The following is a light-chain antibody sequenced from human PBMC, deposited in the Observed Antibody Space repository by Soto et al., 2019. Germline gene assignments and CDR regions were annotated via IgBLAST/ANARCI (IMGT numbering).Light chain of an antibody. J-gene: IGLJ1*01. CDR2: GNH. V-gene: IGLV1-44*01. CDR3: AAWDDSLNAYV. CDR1: NSNIMSNT. Sequence: QSVLTQPPSASGTPGQRVTISCSGSNSNIMSNTVNWYQVLPGTAPKVLIQGNHQRPSGVPARFSGSKSGTSASLAISGLQSEDEADYYCAAWDDSLNAYVFGTGTQLTVL.